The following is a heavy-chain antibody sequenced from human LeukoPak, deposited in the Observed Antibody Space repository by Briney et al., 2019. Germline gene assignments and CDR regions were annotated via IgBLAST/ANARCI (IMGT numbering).Heavy chain of an antibody. CDR1: GGSISSYY. J-gene: IGHJ4*02. Sequence: TSSETLSLTCTVSGGSISSYYWSWIRQPPGKGLEWIGYIYYSGSTYYNPSLKSRVTISVDTSKNQFSLKLSSVTAADTAVYYCARHLTIFGVVSQIDYWGQGTLVTVSS. V-gene: IGHV4-59*04. D-gene: IGHD3-3*01. CDR3: ARHLTIFGVVSQIDY. CDR2: IYYSGST.